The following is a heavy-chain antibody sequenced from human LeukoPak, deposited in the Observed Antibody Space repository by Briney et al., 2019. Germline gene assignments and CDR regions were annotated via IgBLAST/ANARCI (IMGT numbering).Heavy chain of an antibody. CDR1: GGTFSSYA. D-gene: IGHD4-23*01. CDR2: IIPIFGTA. Sequence: SVKVSCKASGGTFSSYAISWVRQAPGQGLEWMGGIIPIFGTANYAQKFQGRVTITADESTSTAYMELRSLRSDDTAVYYCARTGTVVGNWFDPWGQGTLVTVSS. J-gene: IGHJ5*02. V-gene: IGHV1-69*13. CDR3: ARTGTVVGNWFDP.